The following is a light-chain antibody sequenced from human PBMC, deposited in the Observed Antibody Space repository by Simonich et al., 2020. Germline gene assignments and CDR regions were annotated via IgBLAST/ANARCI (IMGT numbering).Light chain of an antibody. J-gene: IGKJ1*01. Sequence: DIVLTQSPATLSLSPGERATLSCRASQSVSSYLAWYQQQPGQAPRLIIYGAYSRATGIPDRFSGSGAGTDFTLTVSRLEPEDFAVYYCQQYGSSPRTFGQGTKVEIK. V-gene: IGKV3-20*01. CDR3: QQYGSSPRT. CDR1: QSVSSY. CDR2: GAY.